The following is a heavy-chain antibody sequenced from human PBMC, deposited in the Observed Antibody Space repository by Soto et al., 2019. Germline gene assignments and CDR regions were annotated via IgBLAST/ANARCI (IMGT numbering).Heavy chain of an antibody. CDR1: GGSISSYY. D-gene: IGHD6-6*01. CDR3: AGSIAARGPFDP. J-gene: IGHJ5*02. Sequence: SETLSLTCTVSGGSISSYYWSWIRQPPGKGLEWIGYIYYSGSTNYNPSLKSRVTISVDTSKNQFSLKLSSVTAADTAVYYCAGSIAARGPFDPWGQGTLVTVSS. CDR2: IYYSGST. V-gene: IGHV4-59*01.